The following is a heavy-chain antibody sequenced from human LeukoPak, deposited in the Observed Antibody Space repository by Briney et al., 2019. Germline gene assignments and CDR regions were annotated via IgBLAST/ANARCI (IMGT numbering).Heavy chain of an antibody. V-gene: IGHV4-34*01. J-gene: IGHJ5*02. CDR2: INHSGST. CDR3: ARTSRDLVQYSSSFNWFDP. CDR1: GGSFSGYY. D-gene: IGHD6-13*01. Sequence: RPSETLSLTCAVYGGSFSGYYWSWIRQPPGKGLEWIGEINHSGSTNYNPSLKSRVTISVDTSKNQFSLKLSSVTAADTAVYYCARTSRDLVQYSSSFNWFDPWGQGTLVTVSS.